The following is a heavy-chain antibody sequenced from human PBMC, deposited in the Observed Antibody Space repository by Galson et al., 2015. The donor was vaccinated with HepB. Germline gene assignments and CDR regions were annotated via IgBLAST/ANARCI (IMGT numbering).Heavy chain of an antibody. V-gene: IGHV3-73*01. D-gene: IGHD6-13*01. Sequence: SLRLSCAASGFIFSGSAIHWVRQASGKGPEWVGRLKSKASNYATSYVPSLKGRFTISRDDSKNMAFLHMKSLKTEDTAVYYCSRLGDLSGYRSRWGQGTLVTVSS. CDR3: SRLGDLSGYRSR. J-gene: IGHJ4*02. CDR1: GFIFSGSA. CDR2: LKSKASNYAT.